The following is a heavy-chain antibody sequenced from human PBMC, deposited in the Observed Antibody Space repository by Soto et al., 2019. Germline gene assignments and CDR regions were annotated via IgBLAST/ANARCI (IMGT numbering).Heavy chain of an antibody. V-gene: IGHV1-69*13. CDR3: ARGSYQLLYWDYYYGMDV. D-gene: IGHD2-2*02. CDR2: ITPIFGTA. Sequence: SVKVSCKASGGTFSTSSFSWVRQAPGQGLEWMGGITPIFGTAIYAQELPGRLTITADESTSTAYMELSSLRSEDTAVYYCARGSYQLLYWDYYYGMDVWGQGXTVTVYS. J-gene: IGHJ6*02. CDR1: GGTFSTSS.